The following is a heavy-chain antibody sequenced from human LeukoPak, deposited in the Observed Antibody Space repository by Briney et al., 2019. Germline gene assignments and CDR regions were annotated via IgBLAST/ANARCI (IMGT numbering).Heavy chain of an antibody. Sequence: PGGSLRLSCAASGFTFSTYGMHWVRQAPGKGLEWVTFIRHDGSNQYYADSVKGRFTISRDNSKNSLYLQMNSLRAEDTAVYYCARAHHRRVYDYVWGSYPYWGQGTLVTVSS. CDR3: ARAHHRRVYDYVWGSYPY. CDR2: IRHDGSNQ. D-gene: IGHD3-16*02. CDR1: GFTFSTYG. V-gene: IGHV3-30*02. J-gene: IGHJ4*02.